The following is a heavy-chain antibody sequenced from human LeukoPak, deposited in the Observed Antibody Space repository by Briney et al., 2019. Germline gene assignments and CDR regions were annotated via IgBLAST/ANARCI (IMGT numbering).Heavy chain of an antibody. V-gene: IGHV3-30*04. CDR3: AVDYSYPYYYGMDV. Sequence: GGSLRLSCAASGFTFSSYAMHWVRQAPGNGLEWVAVISYDGSNKYYADSVKGRFTISRDNSKNTLYLQMNSLRAEDTAVYYCAVDYSYPYYYGMDVWGQGTTVTVSS. CDR2: ISYDGSNK. CDR1: GFTFSSYA. J-gene: IGHJ6*02. D-gene: IGHD2-15*01.